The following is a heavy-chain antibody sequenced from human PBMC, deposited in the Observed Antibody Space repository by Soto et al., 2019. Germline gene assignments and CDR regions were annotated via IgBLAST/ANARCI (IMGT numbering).Heavy chain of an antibody. J-gene: IGHJ4*02. CDR2: VYLSGLT. V-gene: IGHV4-38-2*01. CDR3: ERADRDSTSPTFDY. D-gene: IGHD6-6*01. CDR1: GYSISSGDY. Sequence: WDPLSLTCAVSGYSISSGDYWGWIRQSPGQGLEWIVSVYLSGLTYLTPSLKSRVTISVDTYKNQFSLKPNSMTAAHTAVYYCERADRDSTSPTFDYWGQGVLVTVS.